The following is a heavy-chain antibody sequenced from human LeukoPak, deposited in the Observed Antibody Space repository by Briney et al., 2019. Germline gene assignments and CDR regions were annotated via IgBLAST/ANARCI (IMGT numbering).Heavy chain of an antibody. CDR2: ISGNGRTT. J-gene: IGHJ4*02. Sequence: GGSLRLSCTGSGFTFSTHAMTWIRQAPGQGPEWVSSISGNGRTTYYSDSVRGRFIISRDNSRNTLYLQMNSLRADDTAVYYCVSRADASVFYYFDFWGLGTLVTVSS. CDR1: GFTFSTHA. V-gene: IGHV3-23*01. D-gene: IGHD2/OR15-2a*01. CDR3: VSRADASVFYYFDF.